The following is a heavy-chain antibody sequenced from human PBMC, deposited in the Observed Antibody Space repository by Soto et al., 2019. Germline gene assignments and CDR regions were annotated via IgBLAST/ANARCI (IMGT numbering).Heavy chain of an antibody. CDR1: GFTFSSYE. Sequence: GGSLRLSCAASGFTFSSYEMNWVRQAPGKGLEWVSYISSSGSTIYYADSVKGRFTISRDNAENSLYLQMNSLRAEDTAVYYCARHYGYNSWYFDYWGQGTLVTVSS. CDR2: ISSSGSTI. J-gene: IGHJ4*02. D-gene: IGHD5-12*01. CDR3: ARHYGYNSWYFDY. V-gene: IGHV3-48*03.